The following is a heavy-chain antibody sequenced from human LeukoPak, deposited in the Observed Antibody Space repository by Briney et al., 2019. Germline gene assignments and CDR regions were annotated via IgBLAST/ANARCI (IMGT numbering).Heavy chain of an antibody. CDR2: ISSSGSGGNT. CDR1: GVTLSNYA. V-gene: IGHV3-23*01. D-gene: IGHD5-18*01. CDR3: AKVAGYSYGYTDY. J-gene: IGHJ4*02. Sequence: GGSLRLSCVASGVTLSNYAMSWARQAPGKGLEWVSGISSSGSGGNTYYADSVKGRFTISRDNSKNTLYLQMNSLRAEDTAVYYCAKVAGYSYGYTDYWGQGTLVTVSS.